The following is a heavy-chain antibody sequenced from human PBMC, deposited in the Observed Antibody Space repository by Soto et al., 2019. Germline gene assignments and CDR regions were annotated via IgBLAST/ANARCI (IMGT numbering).Heavy chain of an antibody. D-gene: IGHD3-16*02. V-gene: IGHV1-2*04. CDR2: INPNSGGT. Sequence: ASVKVSCKASGYTFTGYYMHWVRQAPGQGLEWMGWINPNSGGTNYAQKFQGWVTMTRDTSISTAYMELSRLRSDDTAVYYCARGYADYVWGSYRYTFDYWGQGTLVTV. J-gene: IGHJ4*02. CDR1: GYTFTGYY. CDR3: ARGYADYVWGSYRYTFDY.